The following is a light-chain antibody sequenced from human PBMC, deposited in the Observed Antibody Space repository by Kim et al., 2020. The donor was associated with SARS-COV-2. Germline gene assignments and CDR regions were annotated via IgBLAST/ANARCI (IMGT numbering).Light chain of an antibody. V-gene: IGLV2-11*01. CDR1: SSDVGGYTY. J-gene: IGLJ3*02. Sequence: GQSVPISCTGTSSDVGGYTYVSWYQQHPGKAPKLMIYDVSKRPSGVPDRFSGSKSGNTASLTISGLQAEDEADYYCCSYAGSYTWVFGGGTQLTVL. CDR3: CSYAGSYTWV. CDR2: DVS.